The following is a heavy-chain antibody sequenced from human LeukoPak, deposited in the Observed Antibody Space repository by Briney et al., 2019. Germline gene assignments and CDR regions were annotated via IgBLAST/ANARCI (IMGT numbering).Heavy chain of an antibody. CDR3: ARVLQTSRDGYNSAEY. D-gene: IGHD5-24*01. V-gene: IGHV3-30-3*01. CDR2: ISYDGSNK. CDR1: GFTFSSYA. Sequence: GGSLRLSCAASGFTFSSYAMHWVRQAPGKGLEWVAVISYDGSNKYYADSVKGRFTISRDNSKNTLYLQMNSLRAEDTAVYYCARVLQTSRDGYNSAEYWGQGTLVTVSS. J-gene: IGHJ4*02.